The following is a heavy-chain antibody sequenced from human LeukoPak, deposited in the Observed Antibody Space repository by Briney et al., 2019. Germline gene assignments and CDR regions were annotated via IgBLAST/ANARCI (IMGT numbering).Heavy chain of an antibody. CDR3: ARGNMSGYCFDF. D-gene: IGHD3-3*01. CDR2: IHYTGAT. CDR1: GGSITGYS. Sequence: PSETLSLTCAVYGGSITGYSWSWIRQPPGKGLEWVGKIHYTGATSYNPSLKSRATISIDTSKNQVSLKLSSVTAADTAVYYCARGNMSGYCFDFWGQGALVTVSS. V-gene: IGHV4-34*01. J-gene: IGHJ4*02.